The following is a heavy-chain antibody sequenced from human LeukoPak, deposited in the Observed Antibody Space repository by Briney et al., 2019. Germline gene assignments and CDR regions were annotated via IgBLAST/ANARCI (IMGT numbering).Heavy chain of an antibody. CDR1: GVSFSGYY. Sequence: SETLSLTCAVYGVSFSGYYCSCIRQPPRKGLEWVWDINHSVSANYKPPLKSRVPISVDTSKNQFSLKLSSVTAADTAVYYCASLGRQWLDAFDIWGQGTMVTVSS. J-gene: IGHJ3*02. CDR2: INHSVSA. D-gene: IGHD6-19*01. CDR3: ASLGRQWLDAFDI. V-gene: IGHV4-34*01.